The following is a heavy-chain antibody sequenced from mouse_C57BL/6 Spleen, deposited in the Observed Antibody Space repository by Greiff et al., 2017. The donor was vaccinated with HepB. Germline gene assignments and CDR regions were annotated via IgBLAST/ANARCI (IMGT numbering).Heavy chain of an antibody. J-gene: IGHJ2*01. CDR1: GYAFSSYW. V-gene: IGHV1-80*01. CDR3: ARFPFYYGFDY. Sequence: VQLVESGAELVKPGASVKISCKASGYAFSSYWMNWVKQRPGKGLEWIGQIYPGDGDTNYNGKFKGKATLTADKSSSTAYMQLSSLTSEDSAVYFCARFPFYYGFDYWGQGTTLTVSS. D-gene: IGHD1-1*01. CDR2: IYPGDGDT.